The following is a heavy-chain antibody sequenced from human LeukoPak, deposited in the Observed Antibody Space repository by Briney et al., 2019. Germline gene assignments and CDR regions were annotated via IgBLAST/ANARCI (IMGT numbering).Heavy chain of an antibody. Sequence: PGGSLRLSCAASGFTFSSYAMSWVRQAPGKGLEWVSAISGSGGSTYYADSVKGRFTTSRDNSKNTLYLQMNSLRAEDTAVYYCANRRVEVGYSGYEFDYWGQGTLVTVSS. CDR3: ANRRVEVGYSGYEFDY. D-gene: IGHD5-12*01. CDR1: GFTFSSYA. CDR2: ISGSGGST. J-gene: IGHJ4*02. V-gene: IGHV3-23*01.